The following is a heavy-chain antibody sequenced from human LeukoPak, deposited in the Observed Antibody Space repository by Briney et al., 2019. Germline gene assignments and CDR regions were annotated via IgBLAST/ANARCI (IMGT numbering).Heavy chain of an antibody. CDR1: GFIFSSYC. D-gene: IGHD6-13*01. Sequence: PGRSLRLSCAASGFIFSSYCMHWVRQAPGKGLEWVAVISYDGSYKYYADSVRGRFTIARDNSMNTLYLQMNSLRAEDTAQYYCANDPLTNGTSWLYPDYCGQGTLATVSS. J-gene: IGHJ4*02. CDR3: ANDPLTNGTSWLYPDY. V-gene: IGHV3-30*18. CDR2: ISYDGSYK.